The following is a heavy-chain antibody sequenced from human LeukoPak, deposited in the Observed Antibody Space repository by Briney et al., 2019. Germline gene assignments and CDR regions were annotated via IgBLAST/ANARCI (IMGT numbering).Heavy chain of an antibody. CDR3: AKDPYYYDSSGYLDY. Sequence: TGGSLRLSCAASGFTFSSYAMSWVRQAPGKGLEWVSAISGSGGSTCYADSVKGRFTISRDNSKNTLYLQMNSLGAEDTAVYYCAKDPYYYDSSGYLDYWGQGTLVTVSS. CDR1: GFTFSSYA. V-gene: IGHV3-23*01. D-gene: IGHD3-22*01. J-gene: IGHJ4*02. CDR2: ISGSGGST.